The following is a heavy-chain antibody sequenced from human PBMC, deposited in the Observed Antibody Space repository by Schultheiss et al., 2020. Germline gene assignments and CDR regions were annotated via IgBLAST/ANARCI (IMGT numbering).Heavy chain of an antibody. CDR3: TAVAGYYYDSSGYYNPFAY. J-gene: IGHJ4*02. V-gene: IGHV3-30-3*01. CDR1: GFTFSSYA. Sequence: GGSLRLSCAASGFTFSSYAMHWVRQAPGKGLEWVAVISYDGSNKYYADSVKGRFTISRDNSKNTLYLQMNSLRAEDTAVYYCTAVAGYYYDSSGYYNPFAYWGKGTLVTVSS. D-gene: IGHD3-22*01. CDR2: ISYDGSNK.